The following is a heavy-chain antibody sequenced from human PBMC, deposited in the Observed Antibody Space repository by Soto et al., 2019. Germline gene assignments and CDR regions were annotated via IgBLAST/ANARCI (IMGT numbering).Heavy chain of an antibody. V-gene: IGHV3-48*01. CDR1: GFTFSSYS. Sequence: PGGSLRLSCAASGFTFSSYSMNWVRQAPGKGLEWVSYISSSSSTIHYADSVKGRFTISRDNAKNSLYLQMNSLRAEDTAVYYCARADYYGSGSLDAFDIWGQGTMVTVSS. CDR2: ISSSSSTI. J-gene: IGHJ3*02. D-gene: IGHD3-10*01. CDR3: ARADYYGSGSLDAFDI.